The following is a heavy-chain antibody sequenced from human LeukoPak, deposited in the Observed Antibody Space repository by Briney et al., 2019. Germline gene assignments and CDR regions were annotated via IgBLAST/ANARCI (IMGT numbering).Heavy chain of an antibody. CDR3: ARGGLPARSWFDP. V-gene: IGHV1-46*01. Sequence: ASVKVSCKASGYTITSYYMNWVRQAPGQGLEWMGIINPSSGRTTYAQKFQGRVTMTRDTSTSTVYMELTSLRSEATAVFYCARGGLPARSWFDPWGQGTLVIVSS. CDR2: INPSSGRT. D-gene: IGHD3/OR15-3a*01. CDR1: GYTITSYY. J-gene: IGHJ5*02.